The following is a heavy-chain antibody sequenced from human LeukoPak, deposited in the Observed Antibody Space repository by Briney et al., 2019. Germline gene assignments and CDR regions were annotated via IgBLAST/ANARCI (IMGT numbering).Heavy chain of an antibody. CDR1: GFTFSSYA. D-gene: IGHD2-2*01. Sequence: PGGSLRLSCAASGFTFSSYAMSWVRQAPGKGLEWVSSISGSGGSTYYADSVKGRFTIPRDNSKNTLYLQMNSLRAEDTAVYYCAKDAPVNIVVVTAANSWGQGTLVTVSP. V-gene: IGHV3-23*01. J-gene: IGHJ4*02. CDR3: AKDAPVNIVVVTAANS. CDR2: ISGSGGST.